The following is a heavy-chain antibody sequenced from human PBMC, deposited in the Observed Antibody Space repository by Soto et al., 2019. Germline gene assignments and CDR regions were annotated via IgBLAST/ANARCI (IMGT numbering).Heavy chain of an antibody. CDR1: GFSFGSYV. CDR3: ARGAGATDDFDY. Sequence: QVELVESGGGVVQPGRSLRLSCAASGFSFGSYVMKWVRQAPGKGLESVAVISYDGDKTYYADSVKGRFTISRDNSNSTLYLTINSPRAEDTAIYYCARGAGATDDFDYWGQGALVTVSS. CDR2: ISYDGDKT. D-gene: IGHD1-26*01. V-gene: IGHV3-33*05. J-gene: IGHJ4*02.